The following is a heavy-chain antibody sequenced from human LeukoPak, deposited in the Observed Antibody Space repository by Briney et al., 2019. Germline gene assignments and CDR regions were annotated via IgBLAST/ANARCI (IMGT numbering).Heavy chain of an antibody. J-gene: IGHJ4*02. CDR3: ARLESSGWFRFDS. CDR1: GFIFSNYW. CDR2: INQDGGET. D-gene: IGHD6-19*01. V-gene: IGHV3-7*01. Sequence: GGSLRLSCAASGFIFSNYWMSWVRQAPGKGLEWVANINQDGGETYFLDSVNGRFTISRDNAKNSLYLQMNSLRVEDSAFYFCARLESSGWFRFDSWGQGSLVSVSS.